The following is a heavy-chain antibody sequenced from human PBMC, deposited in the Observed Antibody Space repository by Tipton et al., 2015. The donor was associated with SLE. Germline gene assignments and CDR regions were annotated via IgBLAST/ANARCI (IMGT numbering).Heavy chain of an antibody. CDR1: GGSFSGYY. Sequence: TLSLTCAVYGGSFSGYYWSWIRQPPGKGLEWIGEISHSGGTNYSPSLKSRVTISVDTSKNQFSLKLSSVTAADTAVYYCASNIAAAGGSGYFDYWGQGTLVTVSS. CDR2: ISHSGGT. V-gene: IGHV4-34*01. J-gene: IGHJ4*02. D-gene: IGHD6-13*01. CDR3: ASNIAAAGGSGYFDY.